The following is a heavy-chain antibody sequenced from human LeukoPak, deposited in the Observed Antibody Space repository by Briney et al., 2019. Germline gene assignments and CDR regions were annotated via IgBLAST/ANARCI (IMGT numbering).Heavy chain of an antibody. CDR3: TRHQTDY. Sequence: PGGSLRLFCAASGFTFSNYAMSWVRQAPGKGLEWVSTISGSGGSTYYADSVKGRFTISRDNPKSTLYLQMNSLRAEDTAVYYCTRHQTDYWGQGTLVTVSS. CDR2: ISGSGGST. CDR1: GFTFSNYA. J-gene: IGHJ4*02. V-gene: IGHV3-23*01.